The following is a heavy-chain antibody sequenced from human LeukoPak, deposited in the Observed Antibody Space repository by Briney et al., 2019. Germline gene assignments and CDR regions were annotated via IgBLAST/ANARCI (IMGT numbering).Heavy chain of an antibody. CDR3: ARDTLAAAGTDY. CDR1: GYTFTGYY. CDR2: INPNSGGT. V-gene: IGHV1-2*02. Sequence: GASVKVSCKASGYTFTGYYMHWVRQAPAQELEWMGWINPNSGGTNYAQKFQGRVTMTRDTSISTAYMELSRLRSDDTAVYYCARDTLAAAGTDYWGQGTLVTVYS. D-gene: IGHD6-13*01. J-gene: IGHJ4*02.